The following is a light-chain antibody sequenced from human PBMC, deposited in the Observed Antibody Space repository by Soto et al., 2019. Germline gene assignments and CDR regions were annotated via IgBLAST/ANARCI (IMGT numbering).Light chain of an antibody. Sequence: QSALTQPASVSGSPGQSITISCTGTSSDVGSYNLVSWYQQHPGKAPKLMIYEGSKRPSGVSNRFSGSKSGNTASLTISGLQAEGEADYYCCSYAGSSPGCVFGTGTKLTVL. CDR1: SSDVGSYNL. CDR2: EGS. V-gene: IGLV2-23*01. J-gene: IGLJ1*01. CDR3: CSYAGSSPGCV.